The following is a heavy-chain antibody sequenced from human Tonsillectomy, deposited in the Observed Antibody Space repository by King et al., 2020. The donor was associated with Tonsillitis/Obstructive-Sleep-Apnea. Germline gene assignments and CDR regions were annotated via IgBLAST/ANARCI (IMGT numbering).Heavy chain of an antibody. CDR1: GFTVSSNY. D-gene: IGHD3-22*01. CDR2: IYSGGST. CDR3: ASRPYYDSSGYFDAFDI. J-gene: IGHJ3*02. V-gene: IGHV3-53*01. Sequence: VQLVESGGGLIQPGGSLRLSCAASGFTVSSNYMSWVRQAPGKGLEWVSVIYSGGSTYYADSVKGRFTISRDNSKNTLYLQMNSLRAEDTAVYYCASRPYYDSSGYFDAFDIWGQGKIVPVPS.